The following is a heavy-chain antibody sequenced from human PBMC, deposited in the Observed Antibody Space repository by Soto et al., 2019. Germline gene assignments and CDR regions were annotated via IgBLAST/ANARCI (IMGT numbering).Heavy chain of an antibody. V-gene: IGHV1-8*01. J-gene: IGHJ6*03. D-gene: IGHD3-3*01. CDR2: MNPNSGNT. Sequence: ASVKVSCKASGYTFTSYDINWVRQATGQGLEWMGWMNPNSGNTGYAQKFQGRVTMTRNTSISTAYMELSSLRSEDTAVYYCARGPTYDFWSGYYTGSSYYYYYYYMDVWGKGTTVTVSS. CDR1: GYTFTSYD. CDR3: ARGPTYDFWSGYYTGSSYYYYYYYMDV.